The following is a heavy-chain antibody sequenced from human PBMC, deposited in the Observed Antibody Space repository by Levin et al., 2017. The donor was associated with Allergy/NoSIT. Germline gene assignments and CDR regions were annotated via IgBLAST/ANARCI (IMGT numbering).Heavy chain of an antibody. CDR3: ARDNIGLPDAFDI. D-gene: IGHD3-10*01. CDR1: FFPFSSSS. V-gene: IGHV3-9*01. CDR2: ISWNSGSI. Sequence: GGSLLLSFSSSFFPFSSSSLPFFLPSPFPFLSFVSGISWNSGSIGYADSVKGRFTISRDNAKNSLYLQMNSLRTEDTALYYCARDNIGLPDAFDIWGQGTMVIVSS. J-gene: IGHJ3*02.